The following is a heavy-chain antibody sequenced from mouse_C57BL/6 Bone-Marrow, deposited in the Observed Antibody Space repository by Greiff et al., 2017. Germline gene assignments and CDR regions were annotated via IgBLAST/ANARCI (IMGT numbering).Heavy chain of an antibody. V-gene: IGHV1-81*01. D-gene: IGHD1-1*01. J-gene: IGHJ4*01. CDR1: GYTFTSYG. CDR3: ASGGYSEAMDY. CDR2: IYPRSGNT. Sequence: QVHVKQSGAELARPGASVKLSCKASGYTFTSYGISWVKQRTGQGLEWIGEIYPRSGNTYYNEKFKGKATLTADKSSSTAYMELRSLTSEDSAVYFCASGGYSEAMDYWGQGTSVTVSS.